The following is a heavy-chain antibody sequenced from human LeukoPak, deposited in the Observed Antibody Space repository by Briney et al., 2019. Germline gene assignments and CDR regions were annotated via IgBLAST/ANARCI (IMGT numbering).Heavy chain of an antibody. J-gene: IGHJ5*02. CDR3: ARQSTIAAARIDP. V-gene: IGHV4-39*01. D-gene: IGHD6-25*01. CDR2: IYYSGSA. Sequence: SETLSLTCTVSGGSISDSNYYWGWIRQPPGRGLEWIGNIYYSGSAYYSPSLKSRVTVSMDTSKNQFSLKLNSVTAADTAVYYCARQSTIAAARIDPWGQGTLVTVSS. CDR1: GGSISDSNYY.